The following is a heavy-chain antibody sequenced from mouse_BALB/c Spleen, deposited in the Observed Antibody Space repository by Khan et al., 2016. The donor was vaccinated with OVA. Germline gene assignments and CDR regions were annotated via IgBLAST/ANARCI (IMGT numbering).Heavy chain of an antibody. CDR3: ARLEDI. J-gene: IGHJ2*01. Sequence: PFLFSPSHILSLPFPFSFFSFTSYVAPFFLPPPFPLLSFLGVIWAGLIPHYNSALMSRLIIIKDNSKSQVFLKMNSLQTDDTAMYYCARLEDIWGQGTTLTVSS. CDR1: FFSFTSYV. CDR2: IWAGLIP. V-gene: IGHV2-9*02. D-gene: IGHD1-3*01.